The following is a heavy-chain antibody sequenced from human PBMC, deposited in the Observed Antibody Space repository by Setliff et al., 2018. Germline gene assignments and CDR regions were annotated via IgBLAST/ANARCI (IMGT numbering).Heavy chain of an antibody. Sequence: GASVKVSCKASGGNFNNYAINWVRQAPGQGLEWVGRIIPYTGNTYSAQRFQGRVTLTTDTSTSTAYMEVRSLTSDDTAVYYCARLVRYCTRISCQRTPGAEYWGQGTLVTVSS. V-gene: IGHV1-18*01. J-gene: IGHJ4*02. CDR3: ARLVRYCTRISCQRTPGAEY. CDR2: IIPYTGNT. D-gene: IGHD2-2*01. CDR1: GGNFNNYA.